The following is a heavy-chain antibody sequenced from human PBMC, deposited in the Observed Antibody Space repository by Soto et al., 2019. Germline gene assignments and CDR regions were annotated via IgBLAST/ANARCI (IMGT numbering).Heavy chain of an antibody. J-gene: IGHJ4*02. D-gene: IGHD6-19*01. CDR3: AREGGHSSGWYRGDY. Sequence: EVQLVESGGGLVQPGGSLRLSCAASGFTFSSYWMSWVRQAPGKGLEWVANIKQDGSEKYYVDSVKGRFTISRDNAKISLYLQMNSLRAEDTAVYYCAREGGHSSGWYRGDYWGQGTLVTVSS. V-gene: IGHV3-7*01. CDR2: IKQDGSEK. CDR1: GFTFSSYW.